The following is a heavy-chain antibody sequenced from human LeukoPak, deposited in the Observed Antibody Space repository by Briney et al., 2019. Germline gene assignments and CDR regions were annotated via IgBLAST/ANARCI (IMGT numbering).Heavy chain of an antibody. V-gene: IGHV3-23*01. J-gene: IGHJ4*02. CDR1: GFTFSSYA. CDR2: ISGSGGST. Sequence: GGSLRLSCAASGFTFSSYAMSWVRQAPGKGLEWVSAISGSGGSTYYADSVKGRLTISRDNSKNTLYLQMNSLRAEDTAVYYCAKGSYGSGVLGAFDYWGQGTLVTVSS. D-gene: IGHD3-10*01. CDR3: AKGSYGSGVLGAFDY.